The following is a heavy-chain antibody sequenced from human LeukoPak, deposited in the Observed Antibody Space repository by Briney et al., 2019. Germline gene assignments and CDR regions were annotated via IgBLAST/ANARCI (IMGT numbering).Heavy chain of an antibody. J-gene: IGHJ5*02. CDR2: IYYSGST. V-gene: IGHV4-59*01. CDR3: ARSGVVVAAMRFDP. CDR1: GGSISSYY. D-gene: IGHD2-15*01. Sequence: SETLSLTCTVSGGSISSYYWSWIRQPPGKGLEWIGYIYYSGSTNYNPSLKSRVSISVDTSKNQFSLKLTSVTAADTAVYYCARSGVVVAAMRFDPWGQGTLVTVSS.